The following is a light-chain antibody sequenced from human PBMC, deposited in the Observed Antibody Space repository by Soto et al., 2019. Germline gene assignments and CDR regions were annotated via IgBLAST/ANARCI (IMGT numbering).Light chain of an antibody. V-gene: IGLV2-11*01. CDR3: CSNAGSYTYV. Sequence: QYALTQPRSVSGSPGQSVTISCTGTSSDVGGYNFVSWYQQHPGKAPKLMIYDVNKRPSGVPDRFSGSKSGNTASLTISGLQAEDEADYYCCSNAGSYTYVFGTGTKVTVL. CDR2: DVN. CDR1: SSDVGGYNF. J-gene: IGLJ1*01.